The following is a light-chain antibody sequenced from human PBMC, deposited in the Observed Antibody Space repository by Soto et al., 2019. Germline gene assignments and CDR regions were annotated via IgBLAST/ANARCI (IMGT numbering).Light chain of an antibody. CDR1: QSISDT. CDR2: GAS. CDR3: QQYNNWPPWT. Sequence: EIVMTQTQATLSVSPGGRATLSCGSSQSISDTLAWYQQKPGQAPRLLIYGASTRATGIPARFSGSGSGTEFTLTISSLQSEDFAVYYCQQYNNWPPWTFGQGAKV. J-gene: IGKJ1*01. V-gene: IGKV3-15*01.